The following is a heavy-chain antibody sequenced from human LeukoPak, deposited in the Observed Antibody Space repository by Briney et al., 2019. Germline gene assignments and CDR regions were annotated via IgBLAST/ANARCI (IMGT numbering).Heavy chain of an antibody. CDR3: ARGDLFEGAFDI. CDR1: GFTFSSYV. D-gene: IGHD3-3*01. Sequence: GRSLRLSCAASGFTFSSYVMHWVRQAPGKGLEWVAVIWYDGSNKYYADSVKGRFTLSRDNSKNTLYLQMNSLRAEDTAVYYCARGDLFEGAFDIWGQGTMVTVSS. V-gene: IGHV3-33*01. J-gene: IGHJ3*02. CDR2: IWYDGSNK.